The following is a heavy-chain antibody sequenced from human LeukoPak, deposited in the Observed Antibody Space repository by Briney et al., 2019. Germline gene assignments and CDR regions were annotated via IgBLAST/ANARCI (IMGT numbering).Heavy chain of an antibody. Sequence: GESLKISCKGSGYSFTSYWIGWVRQMSGKGLEWMGIIYPGDSDTRYSPSFQGQVTISADKSISTAYLQWSSLKASDTATYYCARQYDTNWFDPWGQGTLVTVSS. J-gene: IGHJ5*02. V-gene: IGHV5-51*01. CDR3: ARQYDTNWFDP. CDR1: GYSFTSYW. D-gene: IGHD3-9*01. CDR2: IYPGDSDT.